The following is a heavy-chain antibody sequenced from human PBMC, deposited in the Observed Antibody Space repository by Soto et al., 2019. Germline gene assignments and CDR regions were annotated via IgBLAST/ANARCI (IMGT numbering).Heavy chain of an antibody. J-gene: IGHJ4*02. V-gene: IGHV1-3*01. CDR2: INAGNGNT. CDR3: ASGRLSDYIWGSYRSFDY. D-gene: IGHD3-16*02. Sequence: ASVKVSSKASGYTFTSYAMHWVRQAPGQRLEWMGWINAGNGNTKYSQKFQGRVTITRDTSASTAYMELSSLRSEDTAVYYCASGRLSDYIWGSYRSFDYWGQGTLVTV. CDR1: GYTFTSYA.